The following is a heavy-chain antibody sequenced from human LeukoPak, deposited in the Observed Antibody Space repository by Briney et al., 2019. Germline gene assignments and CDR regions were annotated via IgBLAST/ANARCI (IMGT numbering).Heavy chain of an antibody. D-gene: IGHD6-13*01. J-gene: IGHJ4*02. CDR2: MNPNSGNT. CDR1: GYTFTSYD. V-gene: IGHV1-8*01. Sequence: GASVKVSCKASGYTFTSYDINWVRQATGQGLEWMGWMNPNSGNTGYAQRFQGRVTMTRSTSISTAYMELSSLRSEDTAVYYCARGRRAAAGQDYWGQGTLVTVSS. CDR3: ARGRRAAAGQDY.